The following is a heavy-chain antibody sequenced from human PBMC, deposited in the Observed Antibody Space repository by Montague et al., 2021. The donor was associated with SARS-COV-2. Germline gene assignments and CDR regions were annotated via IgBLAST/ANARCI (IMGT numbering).Heavy chain of an antibody. Sequence: SETLSLTCTVSGGSIRSSSYCWSWLRQPTGQGLEGIGSIYYSGSNYYNPSLKGPVTISVDTYQNPFSLKLGSVTAADTYLYYCPRPSWAGGSFDLWGRGAMVTVSS. V-gene: IGHV4-39*07. CDR3: PRPSWAGGSFDL. CDR2: IYYSGSN. CDR1: GGSIRSSSYC. D-gene: IGHD1-26*01. J-gene: IGHJ2*01.